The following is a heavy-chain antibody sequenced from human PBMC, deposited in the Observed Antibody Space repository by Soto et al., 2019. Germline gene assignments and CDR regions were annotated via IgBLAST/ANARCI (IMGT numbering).Heavy chain of an antibody. CDR1: GFTFSSYG. D-gene: IGHD2-2*01. CDR2: IWYDGSNK. J-gene: IGHJ6*02. V-gene: IGHV3-33*01. Sequence: QVQLVESGGGVVQPGRSLRLSCAASGFTFSSYGMHWVRQAPGQGLEWVAVIWYDGSNKYYADSVKGRFTISRDNSKNTLYLQMNSLRAEDTAVYYCAREEGVVVPAAYSYGMAVWGQGTTVTVSS. CDR3: AREEGVVVPAAYSYGMAV.